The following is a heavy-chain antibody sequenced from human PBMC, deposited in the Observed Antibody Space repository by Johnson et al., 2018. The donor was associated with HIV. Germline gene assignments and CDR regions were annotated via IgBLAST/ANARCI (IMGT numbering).Heavy chain of an antibody. CDR2: ISWTCGSI. CDR3: ARATVESAFDI. V-gene: IGHV3-11*04. CDR1: GFTVSRHY. D-gene: IGHD4-23*01. Sequence: QMLLVVSGGGLVQPGGSLRLSCAASGFTVSRHYLSWVRQVPGRGLAWVSVISWTCGSIGYADSVKGRFTISRDNAKNSLYLQMNSLRAEDTAVYYCARATVESAFDIWGQGTMVTVSS. J-gene: IGHJ3*02.